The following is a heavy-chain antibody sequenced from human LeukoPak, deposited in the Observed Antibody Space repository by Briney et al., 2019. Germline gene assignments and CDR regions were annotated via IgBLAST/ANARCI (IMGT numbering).Heavy chain of an antibody. J-gene: IGHJ4*02. V-gene: IGHV3-7*03. CDR1: GFTFSSYW. D-gene: IGHD3-10*01. CDR3: ARDTKYGSGSY. CDR2: IKQDGSEK. Sequence: PGGSLRLSCAVSGFTFSSYWMSWVRQAPGKGLEWVANIKQDGSEKYYVDSVKGRFTISRDNAKNSLYLQMNSLRAEDTAVYYCARDTKYGSGSYWGQGTLVIVSS.